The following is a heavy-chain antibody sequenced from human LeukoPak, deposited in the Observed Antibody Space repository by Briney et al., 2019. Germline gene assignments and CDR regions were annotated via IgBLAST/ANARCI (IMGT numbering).Heavy chain of an antibody. CDR2: ISWNSGSI. V-gene: IGHV3-9*01. Sequence: SLRLSCAASGFTFDDYAMHWVRQAPGKGLEWVSGISWNSGSIGYADSVKGRFTISRDNAKNSLYLQMNSLRAEDTALYYCAKGRIAAARGWFDPWGQGTLVTVSS. D-gene: IGHD6-13*01. CDR3: AKGRIAAARGWFDP. J-gene: IGHJ5*02. CDR1: GFTFDDYA.